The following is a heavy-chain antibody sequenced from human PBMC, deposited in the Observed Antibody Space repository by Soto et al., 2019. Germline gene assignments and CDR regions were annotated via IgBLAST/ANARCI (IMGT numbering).Heavy chain of an antibody. CDR2: IYYSGST. CDR3: ARVLWGSSGYYFDY. V-gene: IGHV4-59*01. J-gene: IGHJ4*02. CDR1: GGSISSYY. Sequence: ETLSLTCTVSGGSISSYYWSWIRQPPGKGLEWIGYIYYSGSTNYNPSLKSRVTISVDTSKNQFSLKLSSVTAADTAVYYCARVLWGSSGYYFDYWGQGTLVTVSS. D-gene: IGHD3-22*01.